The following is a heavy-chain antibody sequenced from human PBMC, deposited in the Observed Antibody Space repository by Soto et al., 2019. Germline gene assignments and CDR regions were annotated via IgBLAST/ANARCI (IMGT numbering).Heavy chain of an antibody. Sequence: QVQLVQSGAEVKKPGSSVKVSCTASGGTFSSYAISWVRQAPGQGLEWMGGIIPIFGTANYAQKFQRRVTITADESTSTAYMELSSLRSEDTAVYYCARDGVVVPAAISGSWFDPWGQGTLVTVSS. CDR1: GGTFSSYA. J-gene: IGHJ5*02. V-gene: IGHV1-69*01. CDR2: IIPIFGTA. D-gene: IGHD2-2*01. CDR3: ARDGVVVPAAISGSWFDP.